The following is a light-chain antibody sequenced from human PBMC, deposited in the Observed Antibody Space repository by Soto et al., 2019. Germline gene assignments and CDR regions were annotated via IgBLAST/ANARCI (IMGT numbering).Light chain of an antibody. J-gene: IGKJ1*01. Sequence: DIQLTQSPSVLSASVGDTVTITCRASQALSNYLAWYQQKPGKAPDLLIYSASTLQSGVPSRFSGSGSETEFSLTIRALQPEDFATYYCQQYYSYPMTFGQGTKVDIK. CDR2: SAS. CDR3: QQYYSYPMT. V-gene: IGKV1-9*01. CDR1: QALSNY.